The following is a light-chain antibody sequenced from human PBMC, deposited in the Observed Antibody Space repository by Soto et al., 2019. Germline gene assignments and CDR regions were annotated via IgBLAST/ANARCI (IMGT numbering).Light chain of an antibody. CDR3: QQSYSTPTWT. V-gene: IGKV3-20*01. CDR1: QSVSSSY. Sequence: EIVLTQSPGTLSLSPGERATLSCRASQSVSSSYLAWYQQKPGQAPRLLIYGASSRATGIPDRFSGSGSGTDFTLTISRLEPEDFATYYCQQSYSTPTWTFGQGTKVEIK. CDR2: GAS. J-gene: IGKJ1*01.